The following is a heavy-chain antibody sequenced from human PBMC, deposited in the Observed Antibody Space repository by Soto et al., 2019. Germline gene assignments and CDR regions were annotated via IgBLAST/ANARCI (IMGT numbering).Heavy chain of an antibody. D-gene: IGHD6-19*01. V-gene: IGHV3-66*04. CDR2: LYSGGSA. CDR1: GFTVSNNY. J-gene: IGHJ6*02. Sequence: PGGSLRLSCAASGFTVSNNYMSWVRQAPGKGPEWVSVLYSGGSAYYADSVKGRFTISRDNSKNTLYLQMNSLRAEDTAVYYCARPREAGKNYYGVDVWGQGTTVTVSS. CDR3: ARPREAGKNYYGVDV.